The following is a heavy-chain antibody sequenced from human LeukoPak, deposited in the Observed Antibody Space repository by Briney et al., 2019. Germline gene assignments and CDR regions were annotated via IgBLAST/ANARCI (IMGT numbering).Heavy chain of an antibody. V-gene: IGHV4-61*01. CDR3: ARDRCSSTSCVRWFDP. J-gene: IGHJ5*02. D-gene: IGHD2-2*01. CDR1: GGSVSSGSYY. Sequence: SETLSLTCSVSGGSVSSGSYYWSWIRQPPGKGLEWIGYIYYSGSTNYNPSLKGRVTISVDTSKNQFSLKLSSVTAADTAVYYCARDRCSSTSCVRWFDPWGQGTLVTVSS. CDR2: IYYSGST.